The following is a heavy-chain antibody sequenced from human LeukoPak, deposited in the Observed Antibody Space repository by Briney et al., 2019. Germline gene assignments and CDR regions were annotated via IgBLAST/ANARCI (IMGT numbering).Heavy chain of an antibody. V-gene: IGHV1-2*02. CDR1: GYTFTGYY. J-gene: IGHJ4*02. D-gene: IGHD3-10*01. CDR2: INPNSGGT. CDR3: ARGPPDTMVRGVIDY. Sequence: ASVKVSCKASGYTFTGYYMHWVRQAPGQGLEWMGWINPNSGGTNYARKFQGRVTMTRDTSISTAYMELSRLRSDDTAVYYCARGPPDTMVRGVIDYWGQGTLVTVSS.